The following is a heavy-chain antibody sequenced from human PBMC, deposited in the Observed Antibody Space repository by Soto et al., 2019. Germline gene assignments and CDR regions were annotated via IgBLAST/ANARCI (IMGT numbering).Heavy chain of an antibody. D-gene: IGHD3-16*01. V-gene: IGHV1-69*13. CDR2: IIPIFGTA. CDR3: ARVPTFGTPLAPNWFDP. CDR1: GGTFSSYA. J-gene: IGHJ5*02. Sequence: GASVKVSCKASGGTFSSYAISWVRQAPGQGLEWMGGIIPIFGTANYAQKFQGRVTITADESTSTAYMELSSLRSEGTAVYYCARVPTFGTPLAPNWFDPWGQGTLVTVSS.